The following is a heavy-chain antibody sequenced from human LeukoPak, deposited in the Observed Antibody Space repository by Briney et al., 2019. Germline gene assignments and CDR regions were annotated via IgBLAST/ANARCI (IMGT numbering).Heavy chain of an antibody. CDR1: GGSISSGGYY. J-gene: IGHJ4*02. Sequence: PSETLSLTCTVSGGSISSGGYYWSWIRQHPGKGLEWIGYIYYSGNTYYNPSLKSRVTISVDTSKNQFSLKLSSVTAADTAVYYCARGGGIAAAFDYWGQGTLVTVSS. D-gene: IGHD6-13*01. V-gene: IGHV4-31*03. CDR2: IYYSGNT. CDR3: ARGGGIAAAFDY.